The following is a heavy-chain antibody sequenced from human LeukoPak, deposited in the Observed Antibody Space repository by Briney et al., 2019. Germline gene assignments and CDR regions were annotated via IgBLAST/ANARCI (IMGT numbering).Heavy chain of an antibody. CDR3: AKDLETKYCIDY. Sequence: LRLSCVTSGFTFRRSAMHWVRQAPGRGLEWIAFISYDGGTKYYADSVKGRFTISRDNFKNTLSLQMDSLRAEDTAVYYCAKDLETKYCIDYWGQGTLATVTS. CDR2: ISYDGGTK. J-gene: IGHJ4*02. D-gene: IGHD2-15*01. V-gene: IGHV3-30*18. CDR1: GFTFRRSA.